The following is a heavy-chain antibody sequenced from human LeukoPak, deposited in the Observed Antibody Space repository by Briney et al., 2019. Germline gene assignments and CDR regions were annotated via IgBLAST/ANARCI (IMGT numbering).Heavy chain of an antibody. CDR2: IYYSGST. V-gene: IGHV4-39*07. Sequence: SETLSLTCTVSGGSISSSSYYWGWIRQPPGKGLEWIGSIYYSGSTYYNPSLKSRVTISVDTSKNQFSLKLSSVTAADTAVYYCARGLGYCSSTSCYFFSYYYYMDVWGKGTTVTVSS. J-gene: IGHJ6*03. CDR1: GGSISSSSYY. D-gene: IGHD2-2*01. CDR3: ARGLGYCSSTSCYFFSYYYYMDV.